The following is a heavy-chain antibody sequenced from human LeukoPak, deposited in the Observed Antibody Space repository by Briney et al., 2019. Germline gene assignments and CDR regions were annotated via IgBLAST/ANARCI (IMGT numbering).Heavy chain of an antibody. CDR2: ISYDGNNK. Sequence: SCKASGYTFSTYAMHWIRQAPGKGLEWVAVISYDGNNKYYTDSVKGRFIISRDNSMNTLYLQMNSLRAEDTAVYYCARGRGLRFLEWLLPEYWGQGTLVTVSS. D-gene: IGHD3-3*01. CDR1: GYTFSTYA. V-gene: IGHV3-30-3*01. CDR3: ARGRGLRFLEWLLPEY. J-gene: IGHJ4*02.